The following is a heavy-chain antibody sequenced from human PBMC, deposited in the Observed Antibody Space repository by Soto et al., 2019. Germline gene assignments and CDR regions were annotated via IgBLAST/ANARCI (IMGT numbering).Heavy chain of an antibody. Sequence: EVQLVESGGGLVQPGGSLILSCAASGFTFSTYHMNWVRQAPGKGLEWVSYIHSGGSRIYYADSVKGRFTISRDNAKNSLYLQLNSLSAEDTAVYYCARDGSTVTTTYHYAMDVWCQGTTFTVSS. V-gene: IGHV3-48*03. J-gene: IGHJ6*02. CDR3: ARDGSTVTTTYHYAMDV. CDR2: IHSGGSRI. D-gene: IGHD4-17*01. CDR1: GFTFSTYH.